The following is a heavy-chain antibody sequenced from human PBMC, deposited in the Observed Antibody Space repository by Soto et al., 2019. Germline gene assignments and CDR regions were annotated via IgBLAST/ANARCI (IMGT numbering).Heavy chain of an antibody. CDR2: INHSGST. J-gene: IGHJ6*02. CDR3: ARGQDGIAAAGTVNPYYYYGMDV. Sequence: PSETLSLTCAVYGVSFSGYYWNWIRQPPGKGLEWIGEINHSGSTNYNPSLKSRVTISVDTSKNQFSLKLSSVTAADTAVYYCARGQDGIAAAGTVNPYYYYGMDVWGQGTTVTVSS. V-gene: IGHV4-34*01. CDR1: GVSFSGYY. D-gene: IGHD6-13*01.